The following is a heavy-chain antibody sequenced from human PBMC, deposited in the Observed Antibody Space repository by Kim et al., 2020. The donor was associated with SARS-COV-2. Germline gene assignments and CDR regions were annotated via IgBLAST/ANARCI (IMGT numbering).Heavy chain of an antibody. D-gene: IGHD2-15*01. J-gene: IGHJ4*02. Sequence: ASVKVSCKVSGYALTDLSIHWVRQAPGKGLQWMGGFDPEAGETIFAQNFQGRVTMTEDTSTDTAYMELSSLGSEDTAVYFCATGYTSVGGDYWGQGSLVTVSS. CDR1: GYALTDLS. CDR2: FDPEAGET. CDR3: ATGYTSVGGDY. V-gene: IGHV1-24*01.